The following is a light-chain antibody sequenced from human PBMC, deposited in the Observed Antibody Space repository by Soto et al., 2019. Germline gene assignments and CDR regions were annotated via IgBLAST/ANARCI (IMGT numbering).Light chain of an antibody. CDR1: SSNIGSNY. Sequence: QSVVTRPPSASGTPGQRVTISCSGSSSNIGSNYVYWYQQLPGTAPKLLIYNTNERPSGVPDRLSGSKSGTSASLAISGLRSEDEADYYCSSWDDSLSGVVFGGGTKVTVL. V-gene: IGLV1-47*02. CDR2: NTN. CDR3: SSWDDSLSGVV. J-gene: IGLJ2*01.